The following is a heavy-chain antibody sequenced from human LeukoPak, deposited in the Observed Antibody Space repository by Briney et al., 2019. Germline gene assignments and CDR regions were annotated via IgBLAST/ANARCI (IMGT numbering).Heavy chain of an antibody. CDR3: ARGRSSSWYDLYYFDY. D-gene: IGHD6-13*01. V-gene: IGHV3-11*01. J-gene: IGHJ4*02. Sequence: GGSLRLSCAASGFTFSDYYMGWIRQAPGKGLEWVSYINSSGSTIYYADSVKGRFTISRDNAKNSLYLQMNSLRAEDTAVYYCARGRSSSWYDLYYFDYWGQGTLVTVSS. CDR1: GFTFSDYY. CDR2: INSSGSTI.